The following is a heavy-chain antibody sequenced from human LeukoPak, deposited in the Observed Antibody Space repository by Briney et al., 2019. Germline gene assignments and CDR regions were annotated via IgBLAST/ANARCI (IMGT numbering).Heavy chain of an antibody. CDR3: AYSSDFQQH. D-gene: IGHD3-22*01. J-gene: IGHJ1*01. CDR2: INHGGST. V-gene: IGHV4-34*01. Sequence: PSETLSLTCAVYGGSSSDYYSGAVRQPPGKGLEWIGEINHGGSTNYNPSLKSRVTISVDTSKNQFSLKLSSVTAADTAVYYCAYSSDFQQHWGQGTLVTVSS. CDR1: GGSSSDYY.